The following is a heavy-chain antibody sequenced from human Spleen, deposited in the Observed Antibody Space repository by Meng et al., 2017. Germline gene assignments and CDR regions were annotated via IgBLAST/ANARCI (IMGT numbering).Heavy chain of an antibody. J-gene: IGHJ4*02. CDR2: INHSGGT. CDR1: GGSFSGYS. V-gene: IGHV4-34*01. D-gene: IGHD6-6*01. Sequence: QLQLQQVGAGLLKPSETLSLTFVVSGGSFSGYSWSWIRQPPGKGLEWIGEINHSGGTNYNPSLKSRVTISVDMSKNQISLKLSSVTAADTAVYYCARGLLLAALRNWGQGTLVTVSS. CDR3: ARGLLLAALRN.